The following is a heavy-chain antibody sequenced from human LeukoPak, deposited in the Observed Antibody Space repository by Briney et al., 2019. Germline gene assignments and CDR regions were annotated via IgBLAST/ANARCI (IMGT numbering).Heavy chain of an antibody. D-gene: IGHD1-26*01. CDR1: GYTLTSYY. J-gene: IGHJ4*02. CDR3: ARGSSGSYFDY. Sequence: ASVKVSCKASGYTLTSYYLHWVRQAPGQGLEWMAIINPSGGSTSHAQKFQGRVTMTRDTSASTAYMELSSLRSEDTAVYYCARGSSGSYFDYWGQGTLVTVSS. V-gene: IGHV1-46*01. CDR2: INPSGGST.